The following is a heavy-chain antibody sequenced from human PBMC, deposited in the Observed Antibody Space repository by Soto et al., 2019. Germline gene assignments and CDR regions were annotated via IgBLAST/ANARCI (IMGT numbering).Heavy chain of an antibody. CDR3: ARFRVDYYDSCVYYLFDH. D-gene: IGHD3-22*01. CDR1: GGSISSGDYY. V-gene: IGHV4-30-4*01. Sequence: SETLSLTCTVSGGSISSGDYYWSWIRQPPGKGLEWIGYIYYSGSTYYNPSLKSRVTISVDTSKNQFSLKLSSVTAADTAVYYCARFRVDYYDSCVYYLFDHWGQGTLVTVS. CDR2: IYYSGST. J-gene: IGHJ4*02.